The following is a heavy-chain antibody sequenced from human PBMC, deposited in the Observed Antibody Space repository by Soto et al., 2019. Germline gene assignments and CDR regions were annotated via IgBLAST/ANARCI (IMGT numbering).Heavy chain of an antibody. D-gene: IGHD4-17*01. J-gene: IGHJ4*02. CDR1: GGSMSSVGDY. Sequence: SETLSLTCTVSGGSMSSVGDYWSWIRQHPGKGLEWIGYIYYGGSAYFNPSLKSRVTISLDTSKNQFSLKMSSVTAADTAVYYCARTIHDYGDYLFDYWGQGTLVTVSS. CDR3: ARTIHDYGDYLFDY. CDR2: IYYGGSA. V-gene: IGHV4-31*03.